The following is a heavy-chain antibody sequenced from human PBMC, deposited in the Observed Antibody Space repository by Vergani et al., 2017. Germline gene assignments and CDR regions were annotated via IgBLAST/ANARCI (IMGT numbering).Heavy chain of an antibody. Sequence: QVTLKESGPALVKPTQTLTLTCSFSGFSLSTSGMRVSWIRQPPGKALEWLARIDWDDDKFYSTSLKTRLTISKDTSKNQVVLTMTNMDPVDTATYYCARTYYDFWSGLRKGGYYFDYWGQGTLVTVSS. CDR2: IDWDDDK. V-gene: IGHV2-70*04. J-gene: IGHJ4*02. CDR1: GFSLSTSGMR. CDR3: ARTYYDFWSGLRKGGYYFDY. D-gene: IGHD3-3*01.